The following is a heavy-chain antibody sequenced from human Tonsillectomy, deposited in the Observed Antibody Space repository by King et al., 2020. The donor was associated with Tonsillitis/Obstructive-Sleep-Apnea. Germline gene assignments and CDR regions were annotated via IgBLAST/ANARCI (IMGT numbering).Heavy chain of an antibody. CDR1: GFSFSSYE. Sequence: VQLVESGGGLVQPGGSLRLACVVSGFSFSSYEMNWVRQAPGKGLEWVSYNSRSATTIYYADSVKGRFTTSRDNAKNSLYLQMISLRAEDTGVYYCARGSRFYDFWTGSMNFDYWGQGILVTVSS. J-gene: IGHJ4*02. CDR3: ARGSRFYDFWTGSMNFDY. V-gene: IGHV3-48*03. D-gene: IGHD3-3*01. CDR2: NSRSATTI.